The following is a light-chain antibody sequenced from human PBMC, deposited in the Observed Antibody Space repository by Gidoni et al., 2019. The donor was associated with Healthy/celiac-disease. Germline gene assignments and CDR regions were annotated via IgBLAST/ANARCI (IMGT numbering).Light chain of an antibody. Sequence: EIVLTQSPGTLSLSPGERATLSCRASLSVSSSYLAWYQQKPGQAPRLLIYGASSRATGIPDRFSGSGSETDFTLTISRLEPEDFAVYYCQQYGSSPQTFGQGTKVEIK. CDR3: QQYGSSPQT. J-gene: IGKJ1*01. CDR1: LSVSSSY. V-gene: IGKV3-20*01. CDR2: GAS.